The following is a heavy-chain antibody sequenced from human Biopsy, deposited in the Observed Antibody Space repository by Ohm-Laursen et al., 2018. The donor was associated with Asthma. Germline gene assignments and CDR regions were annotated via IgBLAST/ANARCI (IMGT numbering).Heavy chain of an antibody. CDR2: INSVFGTT. CDR3: ARKAGSCISRTCYSLDF. D-gene: IGHD2-2*01. Sequence: VASVKVSCKSLGGTFNTYVIGRVRQAPGQGLEWMGGINSVFGTTTYPQKFQDRVTITADDSTSTVYMGLSSLRSEDTAVYYCARKAGSCISRTCYSLDFWGQGTLVTVSS. V-gene: IGHV1-69*13. J-gene: IGHJ4*02. CDR1: GGTFNTYV.